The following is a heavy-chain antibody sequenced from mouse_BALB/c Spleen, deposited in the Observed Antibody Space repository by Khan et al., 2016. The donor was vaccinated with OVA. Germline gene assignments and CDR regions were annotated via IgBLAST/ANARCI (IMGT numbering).Heavy chain of an antibody. CDR1: GYSITSDYA. CDR2: ISYSGST. J-gene: IGHJ3*01. V-gene: IGHV3-2*02. Sequence: EVQLQESGPGLVKPSQSLSLTCTVTGYSITSDYAWNWIRQFPGNKLEWMGYISYSGSTTYNPSLKSRISITRDTSKNQFFLQLNSVTTEATATYYCARWFTYWGQGTLVTVSA. CDR3: ARWFTY.